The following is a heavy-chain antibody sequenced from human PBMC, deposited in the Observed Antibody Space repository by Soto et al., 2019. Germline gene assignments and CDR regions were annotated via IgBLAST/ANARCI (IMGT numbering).Heavy chain of an antibody. CDR2: IYYSGST. D-gene: IGHD6-13*01. Sequence: ETLSLTCTVSGGSISSSSYYWGWIRQPPGKGLEWIGSIYYSGSTYYNPSLKSRVTISVDTSKNQFSLKLSSVTAADTAVYYCARRYSSSWTYYFDYWGQGTLVTVSS. V-gene: IGHV4-39*01. CDR1: GGSISSSSYY. CDR3: ARRYSSSWTYYFDY. J-gene: IGHJ4*02.